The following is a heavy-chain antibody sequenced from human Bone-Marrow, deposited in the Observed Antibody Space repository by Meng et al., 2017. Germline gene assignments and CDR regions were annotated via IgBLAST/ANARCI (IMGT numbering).Heavy chain of an antibody. CDR3: ARDFGYGHAFDI. V-gene: IGHV3-21*06. CDR2: ISSSSSSI. D-gene: IGHD5-12*01. CDR1: GFTFSSYS. J-gene: IGHJ3*02. Sequence: GESPKISCAASGFTFSSYSMNWVRQAPGKGLEWVSAISSSSSSILYADPGKGRFTISRDNAKNSLFLQMNSLRADDTAIYYCARDFGYGHAFDIWGQGTMVTVSS.